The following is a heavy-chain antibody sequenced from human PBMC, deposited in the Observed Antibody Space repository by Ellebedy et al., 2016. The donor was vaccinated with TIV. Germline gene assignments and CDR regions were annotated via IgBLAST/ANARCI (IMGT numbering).Heavy chain of an antibody. J-gene: IGHJ4*02. Sequence: PGGSLRLSCAASGFTFDDYGMSWVRQAPGKGLEWVSGINWNGGGTGYADSVKGRFTISRDNAKNSLYLKMNSLSAEDTALYYCARFSYVIVGLPTAFDYWGQGTLVTVSS. V-gene: IGHV3-20*04. CDR1: GFTFDDYG. D-gene: IGHD5-18*01. CDR3: ARFSYVIVGLPTAFDY. CDR2: INWNGGGT.